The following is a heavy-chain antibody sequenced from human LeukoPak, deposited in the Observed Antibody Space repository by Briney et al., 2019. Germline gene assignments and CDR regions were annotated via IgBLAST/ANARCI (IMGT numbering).Heavy chain of an antibody. D-gene: IGHD5-24*01. Sequence: PGGSLRLSCAASGFTFSSYSMNWVRQAPGKGLEWVSYISSSSSTIYYADSVKGRFTISRDNAKNSLYLQMNSLRAEDTAVYYCARDGGIEMATPWQDYWGQGTLVTVSS. J-gene: IGHJ4*02. CDR1: GFTFSSYS. CDR3: ARDGGIEMATPWQDY. V-gene: IGHV3-48*04. CDR2: ISSSSSTI.